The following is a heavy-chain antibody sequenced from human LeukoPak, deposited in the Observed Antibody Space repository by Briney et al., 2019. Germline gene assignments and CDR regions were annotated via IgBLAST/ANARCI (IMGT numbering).Heavy chain of an antibody. CDR2: IRYDGSYK. J-gene: IGHJ4*02. CDR1: GFTFSSYG. CDR3: AKDHSSSLDY. V-gene: IGHV3-30*02. Sequence: GGSLRLSCAASGFTFSSYGMHWVRQAPGKGLEWVAFIRYDGSYKYCADSVKGRFTISRDNSKNTLYLQMNSLRAEDTAVYYCAKDHSSSLDYWGQGTLVTVSS. D-gene: IGHD6-13*01.